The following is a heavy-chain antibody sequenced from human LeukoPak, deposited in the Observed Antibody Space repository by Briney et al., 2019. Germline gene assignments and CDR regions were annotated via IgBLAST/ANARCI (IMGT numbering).Heavy chain of an antibody. CDR1: GGSFSGYY. V-gene: IGHV4-59*01. Sequence: SETLSLTCAVYGGSFSGYYWSWIRQPPGKGLEWIGYIYYSGSTNYNPSLKSRVTISVDTSKNQFSLKLSSVTAADTAVYYCARGGSSGYRDDAFDIWGQGTMVTVSS. J-gene: IGHJ3*02. CDR2: IYYSGST. D-gene: IGHD3-22*01. CDR3: ARGGSSGYRDDAFDI.